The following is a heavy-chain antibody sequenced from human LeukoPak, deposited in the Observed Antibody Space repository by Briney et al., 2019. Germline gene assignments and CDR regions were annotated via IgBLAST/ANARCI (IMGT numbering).Heavy chain of an antibody. CDR2: VSTSDTP. D-gene: IGHD4-17*01. Sequence: SETLSLTCSASNDSINNFYWTWIRQPAGRGLEWIGTVSTSDTPHYNPSLNSRVAISIDKSKTHFSLRLISVTAADTAVYFCAGDYSSLVMGHWGQGTPVTVSS. CDR1: NDSINNFY. CDR3: AGDYSSLVMGH. J-gene: IGHJ4*02. V-gene: IGHV4-4*07.